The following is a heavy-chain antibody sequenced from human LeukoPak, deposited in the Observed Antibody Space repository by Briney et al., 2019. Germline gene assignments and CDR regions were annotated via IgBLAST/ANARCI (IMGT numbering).Heavy chain of an antibody. CDR3: AKDTEYYDSNNSLCDY. D-gene: IGHD3-16*01. CDR2: ISYDGSNT. J-gene: IGHJ4*02. CDR1: GFTFRSYA. V-gene: IGHV3-30*04. Sequence: PGGSLRLSCVASGFTFRSYAMHWVRQAPGKGLEWVAVISYDGSNTYYADSVKGRFTISRDNSKNTLYLQMNSLRAEDTAVYYCAKDTEYYDSNNSLCDYWGQGTLVTVSS.